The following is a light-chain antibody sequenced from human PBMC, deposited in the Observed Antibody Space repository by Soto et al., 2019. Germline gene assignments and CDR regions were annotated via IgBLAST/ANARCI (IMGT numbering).Light chain of an antibody. CDR2: SNN. V-gene: IGLV1-44*01. J-gene: IGLJ2*01. CDR1: SSNIGSNT. CDR3: AVWDDSLNGPV. Sequence: QPVLTQPPSASGTPGQRVTISCSGSSSNIGSNTVNWYQQLPGTAPKLLIFSNNQRPSGVPDRFSGSKSGTSASLAIRGLQSEDETDYYCAVWDDSLNGPVFGGGTKVTVL.